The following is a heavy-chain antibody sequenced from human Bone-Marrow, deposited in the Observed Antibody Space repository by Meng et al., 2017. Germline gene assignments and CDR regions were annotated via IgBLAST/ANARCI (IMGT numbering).Heavy chain of an antibody. CDR1: GFTVSSNY. J-gene: IGHJ4*02. D-gene: IGHD1-14*01. V-gene: IGHV3-66*01. CDR3: ARNHADF. Sequence: EVQLLDSGGGLVDPVGSLILSCAASGFTVSSNYMSWVRQAPGKGLEWVSVIYSTDSTYYADSVKGRFTISRDNSKNTLYLQMNSLRVEDTAVYYCARNHADFWGQGILVTVSS. CDR2: IYSTDST.